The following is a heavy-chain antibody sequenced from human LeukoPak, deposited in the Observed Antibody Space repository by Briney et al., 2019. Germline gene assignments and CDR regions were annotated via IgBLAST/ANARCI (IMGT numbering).Heavy chain of an antibody. CDR2: MYTGGST. D-gene: IGHD3-22*01. J-gene: IGHJ4*02. Sequence: GGSLRLSCAASGFTFDDYTMHWVRQAPGKGLEWVSVMYTGGSTYYADSVKGRFTISRDNSKNTLYLQMNSLRAEDTALYYCARAPFYYDSSGYPYFDGWGQGTLVTVSS. V-gene: IGHV3-53*01. CDR3: ARAPFYYDSSGYPYFDG. CDR1: GFTFDDYT.